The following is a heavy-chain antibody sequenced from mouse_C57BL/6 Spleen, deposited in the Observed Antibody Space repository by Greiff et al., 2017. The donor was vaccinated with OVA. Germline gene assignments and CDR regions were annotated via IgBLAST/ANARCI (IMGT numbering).Heavy chain of an antibody. D-gene: IGHD2-4*01. CDR1: GYTFTDYY. Sequence: VQLQQSGPVLVKPGASVKMSCKASGYTFTDYYMNWVKQSHGKSLEWIGVINPYNGGTSYNQKFKGKATLTVDKSSSTAYMELNSLTSEDSAVYYCARSHYDYDSYARDYWGQGTSVTVSS. CDR3: ARSHYDYDSYARDY. V-gene: IGHV1-19*01. J-gene: IGHJ4*01. CDR2: INPYNGGT.